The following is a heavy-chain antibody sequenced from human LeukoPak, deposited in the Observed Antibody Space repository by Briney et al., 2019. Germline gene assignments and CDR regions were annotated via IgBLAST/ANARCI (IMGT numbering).Heavy chain of an antibody. CDR2: IYYSGST. V-gene: IGHV4-39*01. CDR3: ARQGWLGSSWYFDY. Sequence: PSETLSLTCTVSGGSISSSSYYWGWIRQPPGKGLEWIGSIYYSGSTYYNPSLKSRVTISVDTSKNQFSLKLSSVTAADTAVYYCARQGWLGSSWYFDYWGQGTLVTVSS. J-gene: IGHJ4*02. D-gene: IGHD6-13*01. CDR1: GGSISSSSYY.